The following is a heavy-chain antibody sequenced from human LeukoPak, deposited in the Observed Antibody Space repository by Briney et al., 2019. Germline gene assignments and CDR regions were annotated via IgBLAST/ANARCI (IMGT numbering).Heavy chain of an antibody. CDR2: ISWNSGSI. CDR1: GFTFDDYA. V-gene: IGHV3-9*01. J-gene: IGHJ4*02. CDR3: AKDREPSGSYPRGFDY. Sequence: GGSLRLSCAASGFTFDDYAMPWVRQAPGKGLEWVSGISWNSGSIGYADSVKGRFTISRDNAKNSLYLQMNSLRAEDTALYYCAKDREPSGSYPRGFDYWGQGTLVTVSS. D-gene: IGHD1-26*01.